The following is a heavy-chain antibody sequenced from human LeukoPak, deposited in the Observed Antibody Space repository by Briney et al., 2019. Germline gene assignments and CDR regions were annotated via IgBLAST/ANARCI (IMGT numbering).Heavy chain of an antibody. J-gene: IGHJ4*02. V-gene: IGHV3-30*18. CDR1: GFTFSSYG. CDR3: AKDRYSYAFEYSDS. D-gene: IGHD5-18*01. CDR2: ISNDGSKK. Sequence: GGSLRLSCAASGFTFSSYGMHWVRQAPGKGLDWVAVISNDGSKKYYADSVKSRFTISRDNSKNTLSLQVSILRTEDTAVYYCAKDRYSYAFEYSDSWGQGTLVTVSS.